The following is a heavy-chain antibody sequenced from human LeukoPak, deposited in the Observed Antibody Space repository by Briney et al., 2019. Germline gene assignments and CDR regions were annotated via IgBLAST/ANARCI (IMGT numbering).Heavy chain of an antibody. CDR2: IKQDGSEK. CDR3: AKGYNDYFDY. D-gene: IGHD1-14*01. Sequence: GGSLRLSRAASGFTFSSYWMSWVRQPPGRGLEWVANIKQDGSEKYYVDSVKGRFTISRDNAKNSLYLQLNSLRAEDTTLYYCAKGYNDYFDYWGQGTLVTVSS. CDR1: GFTFSSYW. J-gene: IGHJ4*02. V-gene: IGHV3-7*03.